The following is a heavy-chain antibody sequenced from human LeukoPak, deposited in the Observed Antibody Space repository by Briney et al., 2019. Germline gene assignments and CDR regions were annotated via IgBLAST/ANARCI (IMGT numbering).Heavy chain of an antibody. Sequence: PGGSLRLSCAASGFTFSSYAMSWVRQAPGKGLEWVSAISGSGGSTYYADSVKGRFTISRDNSKNTLYLQMNSLRAEDTAVYYCAKDPTPGIVVVSALDIWGQGTMVTVSS. CDR1: GFTFSSYA. CDR3: AKDPTPGIVVVSALDI. CDR2: ISGSGGST. J-gene: IGHJ3*02. V-gene: IGHV3-23*01. D-gene: IGHD3-22*01.